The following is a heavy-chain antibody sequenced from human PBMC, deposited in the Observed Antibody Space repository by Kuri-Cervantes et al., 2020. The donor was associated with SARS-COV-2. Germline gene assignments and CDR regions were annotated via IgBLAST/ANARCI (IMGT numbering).Heavy chain of an antibody. J-gene: IGHJ4*02. CDR3: AKPNYGSYYGSPDY. CDR1: GFTFSSYA. V-gene: IGHV3-23*01. CDR2: ISGSGGST. Sequence: GESLKISCAASGFTFSSYAMSWVRQAPGKGLEWVSAISGSGGSTYCADSVKGRFTISRDNSKNTLYLQMNSLRAEDTAVYYCAKPNYGSYYGSPDYWGQGTLVTVSS. D-gene: IGHD1-26*01.